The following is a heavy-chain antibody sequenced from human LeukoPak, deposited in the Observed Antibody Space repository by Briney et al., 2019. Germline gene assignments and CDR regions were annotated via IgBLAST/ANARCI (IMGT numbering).Heavy chain of an antibody. V-gene: IGHV3-23*01. Sequence: GGSLRLSCAASGFTFSSYAMSWVRQAPGEGLEWVSGISGSGGSTYYADSVKGRFTISRDNSKNTLYLQMNSLRAEDTAVYYCANSHYYDSSGYYQGLGYWGQGTLVTVSS. CDR3: ANSHYYDSSGYYQGLGY. J-gene: IGHJ4*02. CDR2: ISGSGGST. CDR1: GFTFSSYA. D-gene: IGHD3-22*01.